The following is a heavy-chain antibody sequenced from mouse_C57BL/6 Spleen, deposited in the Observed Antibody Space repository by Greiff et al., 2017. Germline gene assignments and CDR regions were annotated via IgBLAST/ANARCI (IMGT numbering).Heavy chain of an antibody. D-gene: IGHD1-1*01. J-gene: IGHJ1*03. CDR1: GYNFTSYW. Sequence: QVQLQQPGAELVKPGASVKLSCKASGYNFTSYWMHWVKQRPGQGLEWIGMIHPNSGSTNYNEKFKSKATLTVDKSSSTAYMQLSSLTSEDSAVYYCAGPTDDDGSSPWYFDVWGTGTTVTVSS. CDR3: AGPTDDDGSSPWYFDV. CDR2: IHPNSGST. V-gene: IGHV1-64*01.